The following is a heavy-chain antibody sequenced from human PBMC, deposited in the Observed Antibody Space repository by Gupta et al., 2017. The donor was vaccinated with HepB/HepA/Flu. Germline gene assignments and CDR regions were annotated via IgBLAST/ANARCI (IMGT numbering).Heavy chain of an antibody. Sequence: QVQLQESGPGLVKPSETLSLTCPVSGGSISSYYWSWIRQPPGKGLEWIGYIYYSGSTNYNPSLKSRVTISVDTSKNQFSLKLSSVTAADTAVYYCARILTGHSDAFDIWGQGTMVTVSS. V-gene: IGHV4-59*01. CDR1: GGSISSYY. CDR3: ARILTGHSDAFDI. D-gene: IGHD3-9*01. CDR2: IYYSGST. J-gene: IGHJ3*02.